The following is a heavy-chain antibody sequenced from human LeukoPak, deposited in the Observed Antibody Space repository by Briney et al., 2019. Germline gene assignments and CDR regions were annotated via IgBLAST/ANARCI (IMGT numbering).Heavy chain of an antibody. J-gene: IGHJ4*02. D-gene: IGHD4-17*01. Sequence: GGSLRLSCAASGFTFSSYAMHWVRQAPGKGLEWVAVISYDGSNKYYADSVKGRFTISRDNSKNTLYLQMNSLRAEDTAVYYCARDHGDYADYWGQGTLVIVSS. CDR2: ISYDGSNK. CDR1: GFTFSSYA. CDR3: ARDHGDYADY. V-gene: IGHV3-30-3*01.